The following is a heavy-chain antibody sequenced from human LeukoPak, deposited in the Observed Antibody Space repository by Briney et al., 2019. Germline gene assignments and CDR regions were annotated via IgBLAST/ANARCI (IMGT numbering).Heavy chain of an antibody. CDR1: GDSVSSDSAA. J-gene: IGHJ4*02. V-gene: IGHV6-1*01. CDR2: TWYRSKWNY. D-gene: IGHD1-26*01. CDR3: ARARLDSGSYYVHY. Sequence: SQTLSLTCAISGDSVSSDSAAWNWIRQSPSRGLEWLGRTWYRSKWNYDYAESVKSRITINPDTSKNQLSLQLNSVTPDDTAVYYCARARLDSGSYYVHYWGQGTLVTVSS.